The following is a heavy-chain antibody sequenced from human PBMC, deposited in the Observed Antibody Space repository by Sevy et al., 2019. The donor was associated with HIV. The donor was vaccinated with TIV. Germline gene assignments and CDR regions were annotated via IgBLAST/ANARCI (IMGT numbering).Heavy chain of an antibody. V-gene: IGHV3-48*03. D-gene: IGHD4-17*01. CDR3: ARDLPPSATTVAHFDC. Sequence: GGSLRLSCAASGFSFSSYEMNWVRQAPGKGLELVSYISNSGTTISYSDSVRGRFTISRDNARNLLYLQMNSLRAEDTAVYYCARDLPPSATTVAHFDCWGQGTLVTVSS. CDR1: GFSFSSYE. J-gene: IGHJ4*02. CDR2: ISNSGTTI.